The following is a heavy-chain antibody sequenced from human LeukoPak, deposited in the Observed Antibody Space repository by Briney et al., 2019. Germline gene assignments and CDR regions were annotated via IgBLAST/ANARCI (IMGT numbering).Heavy chain of an antibody. Sequence: SVRVSCKASGGTFSSYAISWVRQAPGQGLEWMGRIIPILGIANYAQKFQGRVTITADKSTSTAYMELSSLRSEDTAVYYCARNRYYYDSSEYWGQGTLVTVSS. CDR2: IIPILGIA. V-gene: IGHV1-69*04. J-gene: IGHJ4*02. CDR1: GGTFSSYA. D-gene: IGHD3-22*01. CDR3: ARNRYYYDSSEY.